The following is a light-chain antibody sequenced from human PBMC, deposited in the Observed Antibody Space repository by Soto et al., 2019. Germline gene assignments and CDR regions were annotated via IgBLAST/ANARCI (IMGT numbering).Light chain of an antibody. Sequence: ERVLTYSADTLSFSGGERAALACTASQSISVTYLAWYQQKPGQAPRLLIYGASNRATGIPDRFSGSGSGTDFTLTISRLETEDFAVYYCQQYGSSGTFGQGTKVDIK. CDR1: QSISVTY. CDR3: QQYGSSGT. V-gene: IGKV3-20*01. CDR2: GAS. J-gene: IGKJ1*01.